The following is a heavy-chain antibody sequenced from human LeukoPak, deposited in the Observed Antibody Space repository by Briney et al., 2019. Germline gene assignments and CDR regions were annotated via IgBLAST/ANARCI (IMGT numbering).Heavy chain of an antibody. Sequence: GGSLRLSCAASGFTFSDYYMSWIRQAPGKGLEWVSSISTSSSYIYYADSVKGRFTISRHNAKNSLYLQMNSLRAEDTAVYYCARVSYYYDSSGYYVGPHFDYWGQGTLVTVSS. CDR3: ARVSYYYDSSGYYVGPHFDY. J-gene: IGHJ4*02. D-gene: IGHD3-22*01. V-gene: IGHV3-11*06. CDR1: GFTFSDYY. CDR2: ISTSSSYI.